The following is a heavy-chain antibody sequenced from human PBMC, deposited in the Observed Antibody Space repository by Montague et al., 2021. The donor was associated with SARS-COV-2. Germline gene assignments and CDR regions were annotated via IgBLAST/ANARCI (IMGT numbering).Heavy chain of an antibody. Sequence: SETLSLTCTVSGGSFRGYFWSWIRQPPGKGLEWIGEIYHSGSTNYNPSLKSRVTISVDTSKNQFSLKLSSVTAADTAVYYCARVTEFRCSGTVCDGGCFDYWGQGTLVTVSS. J-gene: IGHJ4*02. D-gene: IGHD2-2*01. CDR2: IYHSGST. V-gene: IGHV4-34*01. CDR3: ARVTEFRCSGTVCDGGCFDY. CDR1: GGSFRGYF.